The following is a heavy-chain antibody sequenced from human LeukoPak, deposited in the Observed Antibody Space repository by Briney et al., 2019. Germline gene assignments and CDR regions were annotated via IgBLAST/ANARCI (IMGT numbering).Heavy chain of an antibody. Sequence: SETLSLTCAVYGGSFGGYYWSWIRQPPGKGLEWIGEINHSGSTNYNPSLKSRVTISVDTSKNQFSLKLSSVTAADTAVYYCARGLGSSSTGTTRGSAGWFDPWGQGTLVTVSS. CDR3: ARGLGSSSTGTTRGSAGWFDP. D-gene: IGHD1-1*01. CDR1: GGSFGGYY. J-gene: IGHJ5*02. CDR2: INHSGST. V-gene: IGHV4-34*01.